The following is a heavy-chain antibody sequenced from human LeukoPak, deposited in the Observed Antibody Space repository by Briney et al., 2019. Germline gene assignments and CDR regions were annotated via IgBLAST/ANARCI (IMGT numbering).Heavy chain of an antibody. D-gene: IGHD3-22*01. CDR1: GYTFTSYG. CDR2: ISAYNGNT. Sequence: GASVKVSCKASGYTFTSYGISWVRQAPGQGLEWMGWISAYNGNTNYAQKLQGRVTMTTDTSTSTAYMELRSLRSEDTAVYYCASRPDYDSSGYYFQRGYYFDYWGQGTLVTVSS. CDR3: ASRPDYDSSGYYFQRGYYFDY. J-gene: IGHJ4*02. V-gene: IGHV1-18*01.